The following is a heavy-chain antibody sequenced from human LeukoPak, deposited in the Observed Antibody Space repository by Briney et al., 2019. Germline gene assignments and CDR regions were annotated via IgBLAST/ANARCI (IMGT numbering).Heavy chain of an antibody. V-gene: IGHV1-2*02. Sequence: ASVKVSCKASGYTFTGYYMHWVRQAPGQGLEWMGWINPNSGATTYAPQFQGRVTMTRDTSISTAYMELSRLRSDDTAVYYCARTFYYGSGSYFDYWGQGTLVTVSS. D-gene: IGHD3-10*01. CDR1: GYTFTGYY. CDR3: ARTFYYGSGSYFDY. J-gene: IGHJ4*02. CDR2: INPNSGAT.